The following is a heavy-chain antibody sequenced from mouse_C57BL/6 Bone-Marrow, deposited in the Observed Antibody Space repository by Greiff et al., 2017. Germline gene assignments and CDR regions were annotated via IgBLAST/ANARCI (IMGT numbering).Heavy chain of an antibody. CDR1: GYTFTSYW. Sequence: QVQLKQPGAELVMPGASVKLSCKASGYTFTSYWMHWVKQRPGQGLEWIGEIDPSDSYTNYNQKFKGKSTLTVDKSSSTAYMQLSSLTSEDSAVYYCARRGYYGSSPYAMDYWGQGTSVTVSS. CDR3: ARRGYYGSSPYAMDY. D-gene: IGHD1-1*01. CDR2: IDPSDSYT. J-gene: IGHJ4*01. V-gene: IGHV1-69*01.